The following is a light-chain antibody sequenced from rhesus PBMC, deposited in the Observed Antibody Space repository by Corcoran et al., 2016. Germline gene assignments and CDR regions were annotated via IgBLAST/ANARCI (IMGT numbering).Light chain of an antibody. CDR3: QQYNNWPLT. CDR2: GAS. Sequence: EIVLTQSPATLSLSPGERATLPCRASQSVTSSLAWYQPKPGHVPRLPIYGASSRATGIPDRSSGSGSGTNFTLTIRSLETGDFAVYYCQQYNNWPLTFGGGTKVEIK. J-gene: IGKJ4*01. V-gene: IGKV3-42*03. CDR1: QSVTSS.